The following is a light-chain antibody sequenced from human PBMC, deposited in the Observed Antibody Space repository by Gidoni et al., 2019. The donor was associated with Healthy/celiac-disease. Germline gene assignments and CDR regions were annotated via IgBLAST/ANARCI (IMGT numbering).Light chain of an antibody. V-gene: IGKV3-15*01. CDR1: QSVSSN. CDR3: QQYNNWPALT. Sequence: EIVMTQSTATLSVSPGERATLSCRASQSVSSNLACYQQKPGQAPSLLIYVASTRATGIPARFSGSWSGTEFTLTISSLLSEDFAVYYCQQYNNWPALTFGGGTKVEIK. J-gene: IGKJ4*01. CDR2: VAS.